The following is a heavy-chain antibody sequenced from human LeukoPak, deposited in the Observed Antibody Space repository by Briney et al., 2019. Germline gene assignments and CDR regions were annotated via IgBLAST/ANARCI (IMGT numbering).Heavy chain of an antibody. CDR1: GFTFSSYS. D-gene: IGHD4-23*01. CDR2: ISSSSGSTI. J-gene: IGHJ4*02. CDR3: ARVAAGYSVNYFDY. V-gene: IGHV3-48*02. Sequence: GGSLRLSCAASGFTFSSYSMNCVRQAPGKGLEWVSYISSSSGSTIYYADSVKGRFTISRDNAKNSLYLQMNSLRDEDTAVYYCARVAAGYSVNYFDYWGQGTLVTVSS.